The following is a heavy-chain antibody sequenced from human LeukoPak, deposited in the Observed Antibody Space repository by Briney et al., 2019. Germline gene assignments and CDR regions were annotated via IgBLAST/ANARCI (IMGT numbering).Heavy chain of an antibody. V-gene: IGHV4-34*01. CDR1: GGSFSGYY. J-gene: IGHJ6*03. D-gene: IGHD4-11*01. CDR2: INHSGST. Sequence: SETLSLTCAVYGGSFSGYYWSWIRQPPGKGLEWIGEINHSGSTNYNPSHKSRVTISVDTSKNQFSLKLSSVTAADTAVYYCARGWTVTTRYYYMDVWGKGTTVTVSS. CDR3: ARGWTVTTRYYYMDV.